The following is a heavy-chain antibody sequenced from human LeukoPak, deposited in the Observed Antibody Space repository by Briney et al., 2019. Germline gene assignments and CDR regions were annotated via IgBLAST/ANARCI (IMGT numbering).Heavy chain of an antibody. V-gene: IGHV3-30-3*01. D-gene: IGHD3-3*01. CDR3: ARDARHRITIFGVTRYFDY. CDR2: ISYDGSNK. J-gene: IGHJ4*02. CDR1: GFTFSSYA. Sequence: GGSLRLSCAASGFTFSSYAMHLVRQAPGKGLEWVGVISYDGSNKYYADSVKGRFTISRDNSKNTLYLQMNSLRAEDTAVYYCARDARHRITIFGVTRYFDYWGQGTLVTVSS.